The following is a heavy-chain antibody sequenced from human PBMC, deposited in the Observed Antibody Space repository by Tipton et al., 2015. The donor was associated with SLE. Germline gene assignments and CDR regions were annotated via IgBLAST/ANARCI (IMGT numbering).Heavy chain of an antibody. CDR3: ARIGTNIAAPWWFDP. J-gene: IGHJ5*02. CDR1: GGSISSYY. Sequence: TLSLTCTVSGGSISSYYWSWIRQPPGKGLEWIGYIYYSGSTNYNPSLKSRVTISVDTSKNQFSLKLSSMTAADTAVYYCARIGTNIAAPWWFDPWGQGTLVTVSS. D-gene: IGHD6-6*01. CDR2: IYYSGST. V-gene: IGHV4-59*12.